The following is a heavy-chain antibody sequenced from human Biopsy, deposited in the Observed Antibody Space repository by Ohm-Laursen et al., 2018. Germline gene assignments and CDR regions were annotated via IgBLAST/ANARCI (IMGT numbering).Heavy chain of an antibody. CDR2: IYSSGST. CDR1: GGSISNYY. Sequence: GTLSLTCTVSGGSISNYYWSWIRQPAGKGLEWIGRIYSSGSTNYNPSLKSRVTMSVDTSKNQFSLILSSMTAADTAVYYCAGRPWPNAFDIWGQGTMVTVSS. V-gene: IGHV4-4*07. CDR3: AGRPWPNAFDI. D-gene: IGHD5-12*01. J-gene: IGHJ3*02.